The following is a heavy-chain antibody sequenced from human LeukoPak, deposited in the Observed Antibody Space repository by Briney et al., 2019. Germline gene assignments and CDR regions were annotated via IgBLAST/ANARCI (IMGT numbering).Heavy chain of an antibody. CDR3: ARVYSLGFWSGYYVG. CDR1: GFTFSSYS. Sequence: GGSLSLSCAASGFTFSSYSMNWARQAPGKGRVWVSYIRGSGTNIYYEDSVKGGFTISRDNAKNSLYLQMHSMRAVDTAVYYCARVYSLGFWSGYYVGWGQGNRVTVSA. D-gene: IGHD3-3*01. V-gene: IGHV3-48*04. CDR2: IRGSGTNI. J-gene: IGHJ4*02.